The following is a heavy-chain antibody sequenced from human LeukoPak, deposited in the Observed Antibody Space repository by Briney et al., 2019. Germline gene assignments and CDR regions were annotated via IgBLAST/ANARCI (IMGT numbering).Heavy chain of an antibody. CDR2: IYYSGST. CDR1: GGSISSGDYY. J-gene: IGHJ6*02. CDR3: ARDLSWNYGMDV. D-gene: IGHD1-1*01. V-gene: IGHV4-30-4*01. Sequence: SQILSLTCTVSGGSISSGDYYWSWIRQPPGKGLEWIGYIYYSGSTYYNPSLKSRVTISVDTSKNQFSLKLSSVTAADTAVYYCARDLSWNYGMDVWGQGTTVTVSS.